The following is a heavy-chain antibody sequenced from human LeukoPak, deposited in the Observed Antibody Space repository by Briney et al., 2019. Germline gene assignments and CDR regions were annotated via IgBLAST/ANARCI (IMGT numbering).Heavy chain of an antibody. Sequence: GASVKVSCKVSGYTLTELSMHWVRQAPGKGLEWMGGFDPEDGETIYAQKFQGRVTMTEDTSTDTAYMELSSLRSEDTAVYYCATSGYSSSWYPCPYDYWGQGTLVTVSS. CDR1: GYTLTELS. CDR3: ATSGYSSSWYPCPYDY. V-gene: IGHV1-24*01. D-gene: IGHD6-13*01. J-gene: IGHJ4*02. CDR2: FDPEDGET.